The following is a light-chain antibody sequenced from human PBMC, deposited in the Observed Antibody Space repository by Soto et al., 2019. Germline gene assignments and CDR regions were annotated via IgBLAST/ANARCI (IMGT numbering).Light chain of an antibody. CDR2: EVS. CDR1: SGDVGAYNY. Sequence: QSVLTQPASVSGSPGQSITISCTGTSGDVGAYNYVSWYQHHPGKAPKLIISEVSNRPSGVSNRFSGSKSGNTASLTISGRQAEDEADYYCSSYTSSSTLVALGGGTKLTVL. V-gene: IGLV2-14*01. CDR3: SSYTSSSTLVA. J-gene: IGLJ2*01.